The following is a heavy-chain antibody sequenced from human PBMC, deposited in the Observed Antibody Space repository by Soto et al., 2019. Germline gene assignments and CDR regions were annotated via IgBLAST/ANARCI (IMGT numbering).Heavy chain of an antibody. J-gene: IGHJ4*02. CDR1: GFSLRTRGVA. Sequence: QITLKESGPTLVKPTQTLTLTCTFSGFSLRTRGVAVGWIRQPPGQALEWLVVVYWDDDKRYSPSLRSRLTVTKDSSKNQVVLTVTNMDPVDTATHYCVHRRGSIVDYWGQGTLVTVSS. CDR2: VYWDDDK. V-gene: IGHV2-5*02. CDR3: VHRRGSIVDY. D-gene: IGHD6-13*01.